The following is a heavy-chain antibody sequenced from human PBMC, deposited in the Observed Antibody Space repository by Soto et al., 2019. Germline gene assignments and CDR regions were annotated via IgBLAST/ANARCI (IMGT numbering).Heavy chain of an antibody. CDR1: GFTFSSYA. J-gene: IGHJ2*01. Sequence: QVQLVESGGGVVQPGRSLRLSCAASGFTFSSYAMHWVRQAPGKGLEGVAVISYDGSNKYYADSVKGRFTISRDNSKNTLYLQMNRLRAEDTAVYYWARPLWRDDYSWGYFDLWGRGTLVTVSS. V-gene: IGHV3-30-3*01. D-gene: IGHD3-16*01. CDR3: ARPLWRDDYSWGYFDL. CDR2: ISYDGSNK.